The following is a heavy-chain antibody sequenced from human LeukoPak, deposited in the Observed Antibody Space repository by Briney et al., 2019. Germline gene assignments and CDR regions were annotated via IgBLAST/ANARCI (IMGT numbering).Heavy chain of an antibody. CDR1: GGSISSYY. V-gene: IGHV4-59*01. CDR2: IYYSGST. Sequence: SETLSLTCTVSGGSISSYYWSWIRQSPGKGLEWIGYIYYSGSTDYNPSLKSRVTISVGTSKNQFSLNLTSVTAADTAVYYCASRLVDTYYYYGLDVWGQGTTVTVSS. J-gene: IGHJ6*02. D-gene: IGHD5-24*01. CDR3: ASRLVDTYYYYGLDV.